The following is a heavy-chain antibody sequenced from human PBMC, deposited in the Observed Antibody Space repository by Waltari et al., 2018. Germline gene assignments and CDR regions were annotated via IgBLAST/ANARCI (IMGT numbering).Heavy chain of an antibody. Sequence: QLQLQESGPGLVKPSETLSLTCPVSGGSLSRSNYYWAWVRQPTGTGLDWFASIYHSGSTYYNPSLKSRVIISVDTSKNQFSLKLTSVTAADTAVYYCARIYGSGSPIPSVDYWGQGTLVTVSS. CDR2: IYHSGST. J-gene: IGHJ4*02. CDR3: ARIYGSGSPIPSVDY. D-gene: IGHD3-10*01. CDR1: GGSLSRSNYY. V-gene: IGHV4-39*01.